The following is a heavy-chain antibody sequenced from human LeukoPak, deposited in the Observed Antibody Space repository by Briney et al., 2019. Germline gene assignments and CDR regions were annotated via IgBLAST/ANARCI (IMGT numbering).Heavy chain of an antibody. D-gene: IGHD4-11*01. CDR1: GFTFSSYS. V-gene: IGHV3-48*01. CDR2: ISSSSSTI. CDR3: ARPHKTTKTRSAKDAFDI. Sequence: GGSLRLSCAASGFTFSSYSMNWVRQAPGKGLEWVSYISSSSSTIYYADSVKGRSTISRDNAKNSLYLQMNSLRAEDTAVYYCARPHKTTKTRSAKDAFDIWGQGTMVTVSS. J-gene: IGHJ3*02.